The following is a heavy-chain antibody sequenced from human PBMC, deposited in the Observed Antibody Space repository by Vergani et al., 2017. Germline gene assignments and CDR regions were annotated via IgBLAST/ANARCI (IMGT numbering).Heavy chain of an antibody. CDR2: IKNTGDST. CDR1: AFTFSIHA. CDR3: GRGSDNYN. V-gene: IGHV3-23*01. D-gene: IGHD5-24*01. J-gene: IGHJ4*02. Sequence: ELQLLQSEGAVLQPGGSLRLSCVASAFTFSIHAMSWVRQSHGQGLEWVSSIKNTGDSTHYADSVKGRFTISRDNSKNTLYLEMNSLRVEDTSVYYCGRGSDNYNWGQGTLVTVSS.